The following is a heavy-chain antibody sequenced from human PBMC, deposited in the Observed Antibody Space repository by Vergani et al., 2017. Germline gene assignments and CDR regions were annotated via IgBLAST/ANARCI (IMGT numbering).Heavy chain of an antibody. CDR1: GGTFSSYA. CDR3: AKDTLAVAGTYFDY. J-gene: IGHJ4*02. D-gene: IGHD6-19*01. CDR2: IIPIFGTA. V-gene: IGHV1-69*01. Sequence: QVQLVQSGAEVKKPGSSVKVSCKASGGTFSSYAISWVRQAPGQGLEWMGGIIPIFGTANYAQKFQGRVTITADESTSTAYMELNSLRAEDTALYYCAKDTLAVAGTYFDYWGQGTLVTVSS.